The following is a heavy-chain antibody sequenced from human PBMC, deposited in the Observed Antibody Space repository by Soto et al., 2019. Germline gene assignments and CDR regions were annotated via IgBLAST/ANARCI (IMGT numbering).Heavy chain of an antibody. CDR1: GGSISSYY. Sequence: PSETLSLTCTVSGGSISSYYWSWIRQPPGKGLEWIGYIYYSGSTNYNPSLKSRVTISVDTSKNQFSLKLSSVTAADTAVYYCARAGIGYCSGGSCYSFDCWGQGTLVTVSS. CDR2: IYYSGST. D-gene: IGHD2-15*01. V-gene: IGHV4-59*01. J-gene: IGHJ4*02. CDR3: ARAGIGYCSGGSCYSFDC.